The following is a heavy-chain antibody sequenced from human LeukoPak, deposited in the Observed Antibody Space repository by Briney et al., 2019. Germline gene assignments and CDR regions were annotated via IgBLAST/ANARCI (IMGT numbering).Heavy chain of an antibody. J-gene: IGHJ4*02. D-gene: IGHD2-2*01. CDR1: GFTFSSCS. Sequence: GGSLRLSCAASGFTFSSCSMNWVRQAPGKGLEWVSSISSSSSYIYYADSVKGRFTISRDNAKNSLYLQMNSLRAEDTAVYYCARDAMSRTADYWGQGTLVTVSS. CDR3: ARDAMSRTADY. CDR2: ISSSSSYI. V-gene: IGHV3-21*01.